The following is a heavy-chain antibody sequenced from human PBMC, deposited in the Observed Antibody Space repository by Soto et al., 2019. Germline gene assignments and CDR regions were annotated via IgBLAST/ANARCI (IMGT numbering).Heavy chain of an antibody. D-gene: IGHD6-19*01. Sequence: SLRLSCAASGFTFSSYGMHWVRQAPGKGLEWVAVISYDGSNKYYADSVKGRFTISRDNSKNTLYLQMNSLRAEDMAVYYCAKEGQRSSGWYYYYGMDVWGQGTTVTVSS. CDR1: GFTFSSYG. CDR3: AKEGQRSSGWYYYYGMDV. V-gene: IGHV3-30*18. J-gene: IGHJ6*02. CDR2: ISYDGSNK.